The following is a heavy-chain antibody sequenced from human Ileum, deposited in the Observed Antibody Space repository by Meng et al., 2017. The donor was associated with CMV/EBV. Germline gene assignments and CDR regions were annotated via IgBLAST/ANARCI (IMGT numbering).Heavy chain of an antibody. CDR1: CHIANTCY. D-gene: IGHD4-17*01. J-gene: IGHJ4*02. Sequence: QPRGAGPGLVEPVEIPPLPCIVPCHIANTCYGSGIREPAGKGLQWIGRISTSGSDNYNPSLKSRVTMSVDTSKKQFSLKLSSVTAADTAVYYCARSGLRGIYVDYWGQGTLVTVSS. V-gene: IGHV4-4*07. CDR3: ARSGLRGIYVDY. CDR2: ISTSGSD.